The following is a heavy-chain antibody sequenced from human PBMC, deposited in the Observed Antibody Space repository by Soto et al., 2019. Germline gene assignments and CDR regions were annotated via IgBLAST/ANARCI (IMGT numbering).Heavy chain of an antibody. D-gene: IGHD6-13*01. CDR3: ARGAAAGVDYGMDV. CDR1: GGSISTYY. V-gene: IGHV4-4*07. CDR2: IYRSGGT. J-gene: IGHJ6*02. Sequence: QVRLRESGPGLVRPSETLSLTCSVFGGSISTYYWSWIRQPAGKGLEWIGRIYRSGGTNFNPSLMSRVSMSVDTSKNQFSLKLSSVVAADTAVYYCARGAAAGVDYGMDVWGQGTTVTVS.